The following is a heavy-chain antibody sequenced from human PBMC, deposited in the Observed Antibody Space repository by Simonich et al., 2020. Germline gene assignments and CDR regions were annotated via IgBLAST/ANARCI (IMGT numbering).Heavy chain of an antibody. CDR3: ARGLRVAAAGTAFQH. D-gene: IGHD6-13*01. V-gene: IGHV4-34*01. CDR2: INHSGST. CDR1: GGSFSGYY. J-gene: IGHJ1*01. Sequence: QVQLQQWGAGLLKPSETLSLTCAVYGGSFSGYYWSWIRQPPGKGLEWIGEINHSGSTNSNPALKSRVTISVDTSKNQFSLKLSSVTAADTAVYYCARGLRVAAAGTAFQHWGQGTLVTVSS.